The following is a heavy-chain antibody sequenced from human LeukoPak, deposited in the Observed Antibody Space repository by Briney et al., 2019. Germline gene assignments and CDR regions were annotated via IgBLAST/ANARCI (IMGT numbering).Heavy chain of an antibody. V-gene: IGHV1-46*01. J-gene: IGHJ4*02. Sequence: ASVKVSFKAFGYSLTNYYVHWVRQAPGQGLEWMGEINPSGGSTSYAQKFQGRITVTRDTYTNTVYMDLSSLRSEDTATYYCARGAPTSRIGAGRFDYWGQGSLLTVAS. CDR2: INPSGGST. CDR1: GYSLTNYY. CDR3: ARGAPTSRIGAGRFDY. D-gene: IGHD5-12*01.